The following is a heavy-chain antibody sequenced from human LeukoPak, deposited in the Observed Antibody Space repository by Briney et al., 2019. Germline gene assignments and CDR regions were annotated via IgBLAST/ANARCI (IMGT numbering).Heavy chain of an antibody. D-gene: IGHD2-8*01. J-gene: IGHJ5*02. CDR1: GYTFTDYY. CDR3: AVDGTNGVLWNWFDP. CDR2: INPNSGGT. Sequence: ASVKVSCKASGYTFTDYYMHWVRQAPGQGLEWMGWINPNSGGTNYAQKFQGRVTMTRDTSISTAYMELSRLRSDDTAVYYCAVDGTNGVLWNWFDPWGQGTLVTVSS. V-gene: IGHV1-2*02.